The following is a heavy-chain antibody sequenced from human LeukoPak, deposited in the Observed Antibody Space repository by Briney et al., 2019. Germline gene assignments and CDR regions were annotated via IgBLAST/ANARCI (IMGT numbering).Heavy chain of an antibody. V-gene: IGHV3-7*02. CDR3: ARVGMGLWFGEQPPYYFDY. J-gene: IGHJ4*02. Sequence: PGGSLRLSCAASGFSFSSYWMSWVRQAPGKGLEWVANIKYDGSETYYVDSVKGRFTVSRDNAKNSLYLQVTSLRAEDTAVYYCARVGMGLWFGEQPPYYFDYWGQGTLVTVSS. CDR1: GFSFSSYW. D-gene: IGHD3-10*01. CDR2: IKYDGSET.